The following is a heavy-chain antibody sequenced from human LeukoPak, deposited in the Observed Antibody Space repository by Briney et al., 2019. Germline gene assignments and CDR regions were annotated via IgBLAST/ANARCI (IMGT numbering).Heavy chain of an antibody. Sequence: SETLSLTFAVYGGSFSGYYWSWIRQPPGKGLEWIGEINHSGSTNYNPSLKSRVTISVDTSKNQFSLKLSSVTAADTAVYYCARGPSVVVAADYWGQGTLVTVSS. CDR3: ARGPSVVVAADY. V-gene: IGHV4-34*01. D-gene: IGHD2-15*01. CDR1: GGSFSGYY. J-gene: IGHJ4*02. CDR2: INHSGST.